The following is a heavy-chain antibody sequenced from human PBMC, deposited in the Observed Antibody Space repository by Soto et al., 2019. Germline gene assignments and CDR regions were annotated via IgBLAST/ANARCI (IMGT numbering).Heavy chain of an antibody. V-gene: IGHV1-46*01. CDR1: GDTFTSYY. CDR3: ARSTGGNFGIIIEASNWFDP. Sequence: DSRKVSCKAPGDTFTSYYLNWVRQAPGQGLEWMGVINPHGGSTKYAQKFQGRVTMTRDTSRSTVYMELRSLRSDDTAIYYCARSTGGNFGIIIEASNWFDPWGQGTLVPVSP. D-gene: IGHD3-3*01. J-gene: IGHJ5*02. CDR2: INPHGGST.